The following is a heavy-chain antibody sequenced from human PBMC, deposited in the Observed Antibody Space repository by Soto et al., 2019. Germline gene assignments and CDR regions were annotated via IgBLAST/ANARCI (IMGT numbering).Heavy chain of an antibody. CDR2: IYYSGST. Sequence: PSETLSLTCTVSGGSISNYYWTWIRQPPGKRLEWIGYIYYSGSTNYNPSLKSRVTISLDTPKNQMSLELTSVTAADTAVYYCARSGNYCLDRWGQGTLVTVSS. D-gene: IGHD3-22*01. V-gene: IGHV4-59*12. J-gene: IGHJ5*02. CDR3: ARSGNYCLDR. CDR1: GGSISNYY.